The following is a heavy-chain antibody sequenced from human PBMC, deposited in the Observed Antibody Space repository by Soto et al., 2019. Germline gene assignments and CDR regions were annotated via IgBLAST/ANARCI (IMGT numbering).Heavy chain of an antibody. J-gene: IGHJ4*02. Sequence: ASVKVSCKASGYTFTSYGISWVRQAPGQGLEWMGWISAYNGNTNYAQKLQGRVTMTTDTSTSTAYMELRSLRSDDTAVYYCARAFLPLFHRTAMSQYYFDYWGQGTLVTVSS. D-gene: IGHD5-18*01. CDR1: GYTFTSYG. V-gene: IGHV1-18*01. CDR3: ARAFLPLFHRTAMSQYYFDY. CDR2: ISAYNGNT.